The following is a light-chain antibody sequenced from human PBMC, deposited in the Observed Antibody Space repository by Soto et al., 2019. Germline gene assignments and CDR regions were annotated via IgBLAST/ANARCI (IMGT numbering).Light chain of an antibody. CDR1: QSVSSSY. J-gene: IGKJ4*01. V-gene: IGKV3-20*01. Sequence: EFVLTQSPGTLSLSPGERATLSCRASQSVSSSYLAWYQQKPGQAPRLLIYGASSRATGIPDRFSGSGSGTDFTLTISRLEPEDFAMYYCQQYGSSPLTFGGGTKVEI. CDR2: GAS. CDR3: QQYGSSPLT.